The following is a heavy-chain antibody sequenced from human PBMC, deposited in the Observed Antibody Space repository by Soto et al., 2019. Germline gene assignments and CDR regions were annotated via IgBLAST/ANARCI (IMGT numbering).Heavy chain of an antibody. CDR2: IYPGDSDT. CDR3: ASGIGIVGASYYYGMDV. D-gene: IGHD1-26*01. V-gene: IGHV5-51*01. CDR1: GYSFTSYW. Sequence: GESLKISCKGSGYSFTSYWIGWVRQMPGKGLERMGIIYPGDSDTRYSPSFQGQVTISADKSISTAYLQWSSLKASDTAMYYCASGIGIVGASYYYGMDVWGQGTTVTVSS. J-gene: IGHJ6*02.